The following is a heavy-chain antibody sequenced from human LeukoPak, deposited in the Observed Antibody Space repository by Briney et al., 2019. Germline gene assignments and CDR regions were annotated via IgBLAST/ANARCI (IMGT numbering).Heavy chain of an antibody. CDR3: ARVGWNYVADY. V-gene: IGHV1-69*06. J-gene: IGHJ4*02. D-gene: IGHD1-7*01. CDR1: GGTFSSYA. Sequence: ASVKVSCKASGGTFSSYAISWVRQAPGQGLEWMGGIIPIFGTANYAQKFQGRVTITADKSTSTAYMELSSLRSEDTAVYYCARVGWNYVADYWGQGTLVTVSS. CDR2: IIPIFGTA.